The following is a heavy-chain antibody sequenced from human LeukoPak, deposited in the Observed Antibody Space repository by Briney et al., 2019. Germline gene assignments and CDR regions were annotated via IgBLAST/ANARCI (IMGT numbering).Heavy chain of an antibody. V-gene: IGHV4-4*07. Sequence: SETLSLTCTVSGGSISSYSWSWIRQPAGKGLEWIGRVYTSGRTNYNPSLKSRVTMSVDTSKNQFSLKLTSVTAADTAVYYCARQTTVITGPFDYWGQGTLVTVSS. CDR3: ARQTTVITGPFDY. D-gene: IGHD4-23*01. CDR1: GGSISSYS. CDR2: VYTSGRT. J-gene: IGHJ4*02.